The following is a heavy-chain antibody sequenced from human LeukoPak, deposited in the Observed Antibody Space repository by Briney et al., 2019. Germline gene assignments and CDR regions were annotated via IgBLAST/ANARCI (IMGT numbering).Heavy chain of an antibody. Sequence: ASVKVSCEASVYTFTDNYMYWVRQAPGQGFECMGWTNPNDGDTNYAQKLQGRVTMTRDTSISTAHMEVSRLRSDDTAVYYCARANFLYCSSTTCLFDYWGQGTLVTVSS. CDR3: ARANFLYCSSTTCLFDY. CDR1: VYTFTDNY. D-gene: IGHD2-2*01. CDR2: TNPNDGDT. J-gene: IGHJ4*02. V-gene: IGHV1-2*02.